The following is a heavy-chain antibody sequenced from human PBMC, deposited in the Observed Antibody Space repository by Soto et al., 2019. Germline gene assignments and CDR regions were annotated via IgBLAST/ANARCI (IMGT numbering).Heavy chain of an antibody. CDR1: GGSVSSGSYY. V-gene: IGHV4-61*01. D-gene: IGHD1-26*01. CDR3: ARVRGGLVGATFFDY. J-gene: IGHJ4*02. CDR2: IYYSGST. Sequence: SETLSLTCTVSGGSVSSGSYYWSWIRQPPGKGLEWIGYIYYSGSTNYNPSLKSRVTISVDTSKNQFSLKLSSVTAADTAVYYCARVRGGLVGATFFDYWGQGTLVTVSS.